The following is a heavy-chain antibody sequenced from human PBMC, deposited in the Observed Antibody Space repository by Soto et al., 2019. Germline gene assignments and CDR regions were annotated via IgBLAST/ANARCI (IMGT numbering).Heavy chain of an antibody. J-gene: IGHJ4*02. D-gene: IGHD6-19*01. CDR1: GYTFTGYY. CDR2: INPNSGDT. CDR3: AVAGLPFEY. Sequence: QVQLVQSGAEVKKPGVSVKVSCKTSGYTFTGYYIHWVRQAPGQGLEWMALINPNSGDTNYGHKFQGRVTLTRDTSINTVYMEVTSLRFDDTAVYYCAVAGLPFEYWGQGTLVTVFS. V-gene: IGHV1-2*02.